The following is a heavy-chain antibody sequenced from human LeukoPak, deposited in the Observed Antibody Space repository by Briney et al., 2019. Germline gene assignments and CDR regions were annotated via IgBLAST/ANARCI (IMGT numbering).Heavy chain of an antibody. Sequence: QTGGSLRLSCAASGFTVINNYMTWVRQAPGKGLEWVSVIYSGGTTHYADSVKGRFTISRDKSKNTLYLKMNSLRAEDTAVYYCARGSSRDGYNPWGQGTLVTVSS. V-gene: IGHV3-53*01. J-gene: IGHJ5*02. CDR2: IYSGGTT. CDR3: ARGSSRDGYNP. CDR1: GFTVINNY. D-gene: IGHD5-24*01.